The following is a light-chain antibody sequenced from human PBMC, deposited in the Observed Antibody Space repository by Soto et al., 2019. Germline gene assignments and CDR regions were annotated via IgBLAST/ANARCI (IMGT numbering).Light chain of an antibody. J-gene: IGLJ2*01. CDR1: SSDVGDSDL. Sequence: QSALTQPASVSGSPGQSITISCAGTSSDVGDSDLVSWYQQHSGKAPKHMIYEVHKRPSGVSNRFSGSKSGTTASLTISGLRAEDEGDYYCCSYAGRNNLFGGGTKLTVL. CDR3: CSYAGRNNL. V-gene: IGLV2-23*02. CDR2: EVH.